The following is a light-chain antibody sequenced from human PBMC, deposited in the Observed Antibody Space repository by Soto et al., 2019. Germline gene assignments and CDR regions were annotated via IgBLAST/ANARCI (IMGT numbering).Light chain of an antibody. CDR2: GAS. Sequence: EIVLTQSPGTLSLSPGERATLSCRASQSLRSTYLAWYQQKPGQAPRLLIYGASSRATGIPDRFSGSGSGTDFTLTINSLEPEDFAVYYCQQYGSSLFTFGPGTKVDIK. J-gene: IGKJ3*01. V-gene: IGKV3-20*01. CDR3: QQYGSSLFT. CDR1: QSLRSTY.